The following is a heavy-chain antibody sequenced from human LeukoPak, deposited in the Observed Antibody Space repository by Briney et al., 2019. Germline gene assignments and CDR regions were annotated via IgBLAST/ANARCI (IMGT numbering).Heavy chain of an antibody. D-gene: IGHD3-10*01. J-gene: IGHJ4*02. CDR2: ISGRGGGT. CDR1: GFTFSSYA. V-gene: IGHV3-23*01. CDR3: AKDVESGRSADY. Sequence: GGSLRLSCAASGFTFSSYAMSWVRQAPGKGLEWVSTISGRGGGTYYADSVKGRFTLSRDNSMNTLYLQMNSLRAEDTAVYYCAKDVESGRSADYWGQGTLVTVSA.